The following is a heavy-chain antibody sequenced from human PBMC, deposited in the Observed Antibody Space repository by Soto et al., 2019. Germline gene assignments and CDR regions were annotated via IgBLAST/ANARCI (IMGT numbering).Heavy chain of an antibody. CDR3: ARAPEQRPTDY. D-gene: IGHD6-19*01. J-gene: IGHJ4*01. CDR2: ISDSGGRT. V-gene: IGHV3-23*01. CDR1: GLTFSSSA. Sequence: GGSLRLSCAASGLTFSSSAMNWVRQAPGKGLEWVSIISDSGGRTYYADSVKGRFTISRDNSKNTLYLQMNTLRAEDTAMYYCARAPEQRPTDYWGHGSLVTDSS.